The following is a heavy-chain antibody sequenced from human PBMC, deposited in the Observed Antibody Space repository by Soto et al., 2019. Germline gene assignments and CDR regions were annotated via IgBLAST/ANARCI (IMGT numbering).Heavy chain of an antibody. CDR3: ASYPSSSLYYYYMDV. J-gene: IGHJ6*03. CDR1: GGSISSSSYY. V-gene: IGHV4-39*01. D-gene: IGHD2-2*01. Sequence: TLSLPCTVSGGSISSSSYYLGWVRQPPGKGLEWIGSIYYSGSTYYNPSLKSRVTISVDTSKNQFSLKLSSVTAADTAVYYCASYPSSSLYYYYMDVWGKGTTVTVSS. CDR2: IYYSGST.